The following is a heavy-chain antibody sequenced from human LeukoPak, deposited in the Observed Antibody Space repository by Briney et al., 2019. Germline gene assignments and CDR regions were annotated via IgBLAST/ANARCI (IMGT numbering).Heavy chain of an antibody. CDR3: ARDYRRLKY. CDR2: IYSGGST. CDR1: GFTVSNNY. V-gene: IGHV3-66*02. Sequence: PGGSLRLSCAASGFTVSNNYMSWVRQAPGKGLEWVSVIYSGGSTYFADSVKGRFTISRDNSKNTLYLHMSSLRAEDTAVYYCARDYRRLKYWGQGTLVTVSS. D-gene: IGHD3-10*01. J-gene: IGHJ4*02.